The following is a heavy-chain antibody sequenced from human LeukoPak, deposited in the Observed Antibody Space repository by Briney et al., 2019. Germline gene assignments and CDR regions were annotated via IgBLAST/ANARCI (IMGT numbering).Heavy chain of an antibody. Sequence: GGSLRLSCVASGFTFSHYSMNWVRQAPGKGLEWVSSIRFTGSYIYYADSVKGRFSISRDNAKSTLYLQMNGLRAEDTAVYYCARGPGSSGGAYVGDYWGHGTLVTVSS. CDR1: GFTFSHYS. D-gene: IGHD3-22*01. CDR2: IRFTGSYI. CDR3: ARGPGSSGGAYVGDY. J-gene: IGHJ4*01. V-gene: IGHV3-21*06.